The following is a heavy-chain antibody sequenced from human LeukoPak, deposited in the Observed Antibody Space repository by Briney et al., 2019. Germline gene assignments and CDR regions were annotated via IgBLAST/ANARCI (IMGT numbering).Heavy chain of an antibody. J-gene: IGHJ6*03. D-gene: IGHD6-13*01. Sequence: PSETLSLTCAAYGGSFSGYYWSWIRQPPGKGLEWIGEINHSGSTNYNPSLKSRVTISVDTSKNQFSLKLSSVTAADTAVYYCASVAAAGYYYYYYMDVWGKGTTVTVSS. CDR1: GGSFSGYY. CDR2: INHSGST. V-gene: IGHV4-34*01. CDR3: ASVAAAGYYYYYYMDV.